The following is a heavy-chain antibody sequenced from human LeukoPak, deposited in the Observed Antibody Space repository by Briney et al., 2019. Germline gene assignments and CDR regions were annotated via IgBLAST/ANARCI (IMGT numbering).Heavy chain of an antibody. CDR2: INPNSGGT. V-gene: IGHV1-2*02. D-gene: IGHD2-15*01. CDR1: GYTFTGYY. Sequence: ASVKVSCKASGYTFTGYYMHWVRQAPGQGLEWMGWINPNSGGTNYAQKFQGRVTMTRDTSISTAYKELSRLRSDDTAVYYCARVCGGSCYYYYGMDVWGQGTTVTVSS. J-gene: IGHJ6*02. CDR3: ARVCGGSCYYYYGMDV.